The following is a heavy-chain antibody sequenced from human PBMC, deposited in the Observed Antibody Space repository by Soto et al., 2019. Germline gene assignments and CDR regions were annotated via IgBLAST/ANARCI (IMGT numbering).Heavy chain of an antibody. J-gene: IGHJ4*02. CDR1: GFTVSRGS. CDR3: AGSIAAGGSLDY. D-gene: IGHD6-6*01. V-gene: IGHV3-53*01. Sequence: EVQLVESGGGLIQPGGSLRLSCAASGFTVSRGSMSWVLQAPGKGLEWVSALNSDGSTYYADSVKGRFTISRDNSKNTLYVQINRLRAEDRAVYYCAGSIAAGGSLDYWGQGVLVTVSS. CDR2: LNSDGST.